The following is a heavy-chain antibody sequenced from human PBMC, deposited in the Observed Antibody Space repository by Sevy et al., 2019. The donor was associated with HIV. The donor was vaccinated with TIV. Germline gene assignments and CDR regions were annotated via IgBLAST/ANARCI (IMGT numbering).Heavy chain of an antibody. V-gene: IGHV3-21*01. Sequence: GGSLRLSCAASGFTFRSHNMNWVRQAPGKGLEWVSSISSSSSYIYYADSVRGRFTISRDNAKSSLYLQMNSLRAEDTALYYCTRDHYGSSWFASRVMDVWGQGTTVTVSS. D-gene: IGHD6-13*01. CDR3: TRDHYGSSWFASRVMDV. CDR2: ISSSSSYI. CDR1: GFTFRSHN. J-gene: IGHJ6*02.